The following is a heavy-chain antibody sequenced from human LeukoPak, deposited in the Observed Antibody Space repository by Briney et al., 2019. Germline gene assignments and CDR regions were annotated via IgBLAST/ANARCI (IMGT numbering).Heavy chain of an antibody. D-gene: IGHD3-16*01. CDR3: ARLRTYYYYHYMDV. V-gene: IGHV4-61*02. CDR1: GGSISSGSYY. Sequence: SETLSLTCTVSGGSISSGSYYWSWIRQPAGKGLEWIGRIYTSGSTNYNPSLKSRVTISVDTSKNQFSLKLSSVTAADTAVYYCARLRTYYYYHYMDVWGKGTTVTVSS. J-gene: IGHJ6*03. CDR2: IYTSGST.